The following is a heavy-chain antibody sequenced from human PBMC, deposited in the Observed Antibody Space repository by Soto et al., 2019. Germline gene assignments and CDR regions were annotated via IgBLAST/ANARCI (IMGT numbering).Heavy chain of an antibody. D-gene: IGHD4-17*01. CDR1: GFTLSTYW. J-gene: IGHJ5*02. CDR3: ARVAGVNGDYVNWFDP. Sequence: EVQLVESGGGLVQPGGSLRLSCAASGFTLSTYWMHWVRQAPGKGLVWVSRISSDGSNTAYADSVKGRFTISRDNARNTLYLQMNSLGVEDTAVYYCARVAGVNGDYVNWFDPWGQGTLVTVSS. CDR2: ISSDGSNT. V-gene: IGHV3-74*01.